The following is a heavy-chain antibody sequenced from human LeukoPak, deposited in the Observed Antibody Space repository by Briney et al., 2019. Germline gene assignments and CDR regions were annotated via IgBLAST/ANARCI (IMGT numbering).Heavy chain of an antibody. CDR3: ARDYYDFWSGYYRNWFDP. D-gene: IGHD3-3*01. CDR2: INPNSGGT. CDR1: GYTFTGYY. J-gene: IGHJ5*02. V-gene: IGHV1-2*02. Sequence: ASVKVSCKASGYTFTGYYMHWVRQAPGQGLEWMGWINPNSGGTNYAQKFQGRVTMTGDTSISTAYMELSRLRSDDTAVYYCARDYYDFWSGYYRNWFDPWGQGTLVTVSS.